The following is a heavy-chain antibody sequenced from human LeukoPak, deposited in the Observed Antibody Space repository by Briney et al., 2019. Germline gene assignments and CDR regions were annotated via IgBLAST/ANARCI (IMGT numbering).Heavy chain of an antibody. V-gene: IGHV4-34*01. D-gene: IGHD3-22*01. CDR2: INHSGST. CDR3: ARGRPQYHYDRSGYLNY. J-gene: IGHJ4*02. CDR1: GGSFSGYY. Sequence: SETLSVTCAVYGGSFSGYYWSWVRQPPGKGLEWIGEINHSGSTRYNPSLKSRVTISVDTSKNQFSLKMSSVTAADTAVYYCARGRPQYHYDRSGYLNYWGQGTLVTVSS.